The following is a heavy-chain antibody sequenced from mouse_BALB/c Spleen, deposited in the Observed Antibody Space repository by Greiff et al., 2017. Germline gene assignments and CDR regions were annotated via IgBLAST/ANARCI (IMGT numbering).Heavy chain of an antibody. J-gene: IGHJ3*01. D-gene: IGHD2-2*01. CDR2: ISSGGST. CDR1: GFTFSSYA. Sequence: EVKLMESGGGLVKPGGSLKLSCAASGFTFSSYAMSWVRQTPEKRLEWVASISSGGSTYYPDSVKGRFTISRDNARNILYLQMSSLRSEDTAMYYCARGRGYDVAWFAYWGQGTLVTVSA. CDR3: ARGRGYDVAWFAY. V-gene: IGHV5-6-5*01.